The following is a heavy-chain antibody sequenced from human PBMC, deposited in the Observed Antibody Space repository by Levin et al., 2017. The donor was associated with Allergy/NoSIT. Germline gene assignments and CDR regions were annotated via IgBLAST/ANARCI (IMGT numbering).Heavy chain of an antibody. J-gene: IGHJ4*02. CDR3: ATDGDYYTFDH. D-gene: IGHD5-24*01. V-gene: IGHV3-7*01. CDR1: GFTFNSYW. Sequence: PGESLKISCAASGFTFNSYWMSWIRQAPGKGLQWVAQINKDGSKTSYVDSVEGRFAISRDNAKNSVYLQMNSLRVEDTAVYFCATDGDYYTFDHWGQGALVTVSS. CDR2: INKDGSKT.